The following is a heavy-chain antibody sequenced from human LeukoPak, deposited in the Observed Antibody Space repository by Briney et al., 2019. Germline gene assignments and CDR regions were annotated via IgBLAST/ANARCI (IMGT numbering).Heavy chain of an antibody. CDR3: AKAPPNKGGGFDS. D-gene: IGHD1/OR15-1a*01. CDR2: ISYDGSNK. J-gene: IGHJ2*01. V-gene: IGHV3-30*18. Sequence: PGGSLRLSCAASGFTFSSYTMHWIRQAPGKGLEWVAVISYDGSNKYYADSVKGRFTISRDNSKNTLYLQMNSLRAEDTAVYYCAKAPPNKGGGFDSGGRGPLAT. CDR1: GFTFSSYT.